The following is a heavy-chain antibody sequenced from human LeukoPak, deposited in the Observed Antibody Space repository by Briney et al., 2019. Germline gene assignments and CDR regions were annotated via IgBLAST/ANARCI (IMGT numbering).Heavy chain of an antibody. D-gene: IGHD3-22*01. CDR2: ISRGGSTI. CDR3: ATFGNYYDPSGFSDFQH. Sequence: PGGSLRLSCAASGFTFSDYYMSWIRQAPGKGLEWVSYISRGGSTIYYADSVKGRFTVSRDNAKNSLYLQMNNLRPEDTAVYYGATFGNYYDPSGFSDFQHGGRGPRVPVSS. V-gene: IGHV3-11*01. CDR1: GFTFSDYY. J-gene: IGHJ1*01.